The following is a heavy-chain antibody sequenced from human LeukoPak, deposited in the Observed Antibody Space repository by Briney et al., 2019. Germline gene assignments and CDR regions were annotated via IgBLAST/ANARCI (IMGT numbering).Heavy chain of an antibody. CDR2: INHSGST. Sequence: PSETLSLTCAVYGGSFSGYYWSWIRQPLGKGLGWIGEINHSGSTNYNPSLKSRVTVSVDTSKNQFSLKLSSVTAADTAVYYCARSYYYDSNIDYWGQGTLVTVSS. V-gene: IGHV4-34*01. D-gene: IGHD3-22*01. J-gene: IGHJ4*02. CDR3: ARSYYYDSNIDY. CDR1: GGSFSGYY.